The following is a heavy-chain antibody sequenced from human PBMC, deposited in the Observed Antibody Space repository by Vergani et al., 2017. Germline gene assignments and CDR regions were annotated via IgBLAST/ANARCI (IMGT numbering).Heavy chain of an antibody. CDR3: TTAGTNYYDSSGLDY. Sequence: QVQLVQSGAEVKKPGSSVKVSCKASGGTFSSYAISWVRQAPGQGLEWMGGIIPIFGTANYAQKFRGRVTITADESTSTAYMELSSLRSEDTAVYYCTTAGTNYYDSSGLDYWGQGTLVTVSS. J-gene: IGHJ4*02. CDR2: IIPIFGTA. D-gene: IGHD3-22*01. CDR1: GGTFSSYA. V-gene: IGHV1-69*01.